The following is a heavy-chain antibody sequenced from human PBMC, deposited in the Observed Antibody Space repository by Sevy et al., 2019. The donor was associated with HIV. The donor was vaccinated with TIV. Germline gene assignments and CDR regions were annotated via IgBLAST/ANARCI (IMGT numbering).Heavy chain of an antibody. V-gene: IGHV3-30-3*01. CDR1: GFAFSNYYA. D-gene: IGHD4-17*01. J-gene: IGHJ6*02. CDR2: ISYDGSDT. Sequence: GGSLRLSCAASGFAFSNYYAMHWVRQAPGKGLEWVALISYDGSDTYYADSVKGRFTVSRDKFKNTLFLQMNSLTTEETAVYYCARPRANYVDHYFFYAMDVWGQGTTVTVSS. CDR3: ARPRANYVDHYFFYAMDV.